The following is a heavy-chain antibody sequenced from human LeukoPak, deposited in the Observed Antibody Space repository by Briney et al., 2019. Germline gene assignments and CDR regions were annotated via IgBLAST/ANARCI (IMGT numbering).Heavy chain of an antibody. D-gene: IGHD1/OR15-1a*01. Sequence: QAGGSLRLSCAASGFTFSSYGMHWVRQAPGKGLEWVAFIRYDGSNKYYADSVKGRFTISRDNSKNTLYLQMNSLRAEDTAVYYCAKDVEARTPYYFDYWGQGTLVTVSS. CDR3: AKDVEARTPYYFDY. J-gene: IGHJ4*02. CDR2: IRYDGSNK. V-gene: IGHV3-30*02. CDR1: GFTFSSYG.